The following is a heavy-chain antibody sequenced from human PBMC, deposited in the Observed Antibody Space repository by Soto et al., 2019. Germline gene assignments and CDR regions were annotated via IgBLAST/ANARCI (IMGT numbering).Heavy chain of an antibody. CDR2: MSSSGRSI. D-gene: IGHD6-19*01. J-gene: IGHJ4*02. Sequence: GGSLRLSCEASGFTLSDYYMIWIRQAPGKGLEWVSYMSSSGRSINYADSVRGRFTISRDNAKNSLYLQMDSLRVEDTAVYYCARRGSSGWYESFFDYWGQGTLVTVSS. CDR1: GFTLSDYY. V-gene: IGHV3-11*01. CDR3: ARRGSSGWYESFFDY.